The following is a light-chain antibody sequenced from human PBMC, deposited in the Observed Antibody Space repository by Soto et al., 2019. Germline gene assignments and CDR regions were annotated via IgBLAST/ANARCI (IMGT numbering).Light chain of an antibody. CDR3: SSYTSSGTYV. Sequence: QSVLTQSASVSGSPGQSITISCAGTSSDVGGYNYVSWYQQHPGKAPKLMIYDVINRPSGVSDRFSGSKSGNSASLTISGLQAQDEADYYCSSYTSSGTYVLGTGTKVTVL. V-gene: IGLV2-14*03. CDR1: SSDVGGYNY. J-gene: IGLJ1*01. CDR2: DVI.